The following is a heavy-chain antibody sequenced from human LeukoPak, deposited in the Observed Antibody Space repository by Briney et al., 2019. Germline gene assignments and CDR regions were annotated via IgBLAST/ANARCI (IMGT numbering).Heavy chain of an antibody. CDR1: GYSFTGYS. CDR3: ARNYDSSKDGNDY. V-gene: IGHV1-18*01. Sequence: ASVKVSCKASGYSFTGYSIGWGRQGPGQGAGRGGGINSYNGKTNYGKTVRGRVTTTTDTSTSTDYMEMRSLRSDDTAIYYCARNYDSSKDGNDYWGQGTLVTVSS. D-gene: IGHD3-22*01. J-gene: IGHJ4*02. CDR2: INSYNGKT.